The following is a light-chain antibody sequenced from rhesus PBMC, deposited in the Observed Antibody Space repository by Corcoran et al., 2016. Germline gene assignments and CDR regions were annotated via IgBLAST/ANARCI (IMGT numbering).Light chain of an antibody. Sequence: DIQMTQSPSSLSASVGDTVTITCQASQSISSWVDWYQQKPGKAPKLLIYKASSLQSGVPSRFSGSGSGTDFTLTISSLQPEDFATYYCLQYSSSPWTFGQGTKVEIK. CDR2: KAS. CDR1: QSISSW. CDR3: LQYSSSPWT. V-gene: IGKV1-22*01. J-gene: IGKJ1*01.